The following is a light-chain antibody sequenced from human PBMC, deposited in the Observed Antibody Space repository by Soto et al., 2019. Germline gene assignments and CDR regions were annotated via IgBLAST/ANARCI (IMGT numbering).Light chain of an antibody. CDR2: EAS. CDR1: QSVSDF. Sequence: EMVLTQSPATLSLSPGEGAALSCRASQSVSDFLAWYQQKPGQVPRLLIYEASGRATGIPARFSGSGSGTEFILTISSLKSEDFAVYYCQEYSTWPWTFGQGTKVEIK. J-gene: IGKJ1*01. CDR3: QEYSTWPWT. V-gene: IGKV3-11*01.